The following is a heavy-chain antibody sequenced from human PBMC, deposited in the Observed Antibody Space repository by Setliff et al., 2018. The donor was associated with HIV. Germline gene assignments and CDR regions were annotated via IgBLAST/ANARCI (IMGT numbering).Heavy chain of an antibody. D-gene: IGHD6-13*01. CDR2: IIPMYNIP. Sequence: KVSCKTSGGTLSNYVITWVRQAPGQGLEWMGMIIPMYNIPAYAQKFQGRVTFTADESTSTAYMELSSLSSEDTAVYYCARDQTSVAAAAFGGGSAWSDEGFDIWGQGTMVTVSS. J-gene: IGHJ3*02. CDR1: GGTLSNYV. CDR3: ARDQTSVAAAAFGGGSAWSDEGFDI. V-gene: IGHV1-69*15.